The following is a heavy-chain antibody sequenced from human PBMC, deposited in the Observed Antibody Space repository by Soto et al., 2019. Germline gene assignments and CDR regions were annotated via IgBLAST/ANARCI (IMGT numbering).Heavy chain of an antibody. J-gene: IGHJ4*02. CDR1: GGSISSYY. Sequence: SETLSLTCTVSGGSISSYYWSWIRQPPGKGLEWIGYIYYSGSTNYNPSLKSRVTISVDTSKNQFSLKLSSVTAADTAVYYCASWPPHPIAYCGQGTLVTVSA. V-gene: IGHV4-59*01. CDR2: IYYSGST. CDR3: ASWPPHPIAY.